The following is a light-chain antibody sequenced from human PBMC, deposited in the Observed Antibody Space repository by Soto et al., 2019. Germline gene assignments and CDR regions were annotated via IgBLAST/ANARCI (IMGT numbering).Light chain of an antibody. J-gene: IGKJ1*01. Sequence: AIQMTQSPSSLSASVGDRVTITCRASQGIRNDLGWYQQKTGKAPKLLIYAASSLQSGVPSRFSGSGSSTDFTITISSLQPEDFATDYCLQDYNYPRTFGQGTKVEIK. CDR1: QGIRND. CDR3: LQDYNYPRT. V-gene: IGKV1-6*01. CDR2: AAS.